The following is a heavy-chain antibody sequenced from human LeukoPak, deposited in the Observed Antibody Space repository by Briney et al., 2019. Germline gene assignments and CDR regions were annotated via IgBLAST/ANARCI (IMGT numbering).Heavy chain of an antibody. J-gene: IGHJ4*02. CDR2: MNPNSGNT. D-gene: IGHD6-6*01. CDR3: ARGIRSTQYSPIDY. CDR1: GYTFTSYD. Sequence: AASVKVSCKASGYTFTSYDINWVRQATGQGLEWMGWMNPNSGNTGYAQKFQGRVTMTRNTSISTAYMELSSLRSEDTAVYYCARGIRSTQYSPIDYWGQGTLVTVSS. V-gene: IGHV1-8*01.